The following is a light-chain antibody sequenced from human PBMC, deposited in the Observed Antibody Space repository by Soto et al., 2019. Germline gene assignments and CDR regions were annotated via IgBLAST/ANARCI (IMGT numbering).Light chain of an antibody. CDR2: GAS. V-gene: IGKV3-20*01. CDR3: QHNSSAPGT. Sequence: EIVLTQSPGTLSLSPGERATLSCRASQSVSSSYLALYQQKPGQAPRLLIYGASSRATGIPDRFSGSGSGTIFPLTISRRESVDLAVYSRQHNSSAPGTFGPGTKVAIK. CDR1: QSVSSSY. J-gene: IGKJ3*01.